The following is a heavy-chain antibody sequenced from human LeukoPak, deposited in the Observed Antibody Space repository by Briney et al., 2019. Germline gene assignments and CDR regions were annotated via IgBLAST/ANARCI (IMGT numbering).Heavy chain of an antibody. V-gene: IGHV4-34*01. J-gene: IGHJ6*02. Sequence: SETLSLTCAVYGGSFSGYYWSWIRQPPGKGLEWIGENNHSGSTNYNPSLKSRVTISVDTFKNQFSLKLSSVTAADTAVYYCGVPAAPYYYGMDVWGQGTTVTVSS. CDR3: GVPAAPYYYGMDV. CDR1: GGSFSGYY. CDR2: NNHSGST. D-gene: IGHD2-2*01.